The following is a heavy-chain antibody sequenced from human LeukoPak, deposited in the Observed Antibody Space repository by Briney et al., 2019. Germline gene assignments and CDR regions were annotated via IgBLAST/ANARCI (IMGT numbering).Heavy chain of an antibody. Sequence: GGSLRLSCAASGFTFDDYAMHWVRQAPGKGLEWVSAISGSGGSTYYADSVKGRFTISRDNSKNTLYLQMNSLRAEDTAVYYCAKEGNSGSYYVVDYWGQGTLVTVSS. CDR1: GFTFDDYA. D-gene: IGHD1-26*01. V-gene: IGHV3-23*01. CDR2: ISGSGGST. J-gene: IGHJ4*02. CDR3: AKEGNSGSYYVVDY.